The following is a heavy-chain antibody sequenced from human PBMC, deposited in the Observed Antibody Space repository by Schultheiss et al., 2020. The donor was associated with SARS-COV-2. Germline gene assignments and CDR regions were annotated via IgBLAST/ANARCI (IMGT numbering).Heavy chain of an antibody. J-gene: IGHJ4*02. V-gene: IGHV3-21*01. D-gene: IGHD3-10*01. CDR3: ARLHGGGSGDDFDY. CDR1: GFTFDDYA. CDR2: ISSGSRYI. Sequence: GGSLRLSCAASGFTFDDYAMHWVRQAPGKGLEWVSSISSGSRYIYYADSVKGRFTISRDNSKNTLYLQMNSLRAEDTAVYYCARLHGGGSGDDFDYWGQGTLVTVSS.